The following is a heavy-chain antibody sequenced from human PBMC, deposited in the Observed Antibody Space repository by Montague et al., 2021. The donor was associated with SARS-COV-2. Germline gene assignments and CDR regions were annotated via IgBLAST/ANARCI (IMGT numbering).Heavy chain of an antibody. CDR3: AGAFGSSFDF. V-gene: IGHV4-4*07. CDR1: FGSVKNYF. J-gene: IGHJ4*02. Sequence: SETLSLTCTVSFGSVKNYFWSWIRQPVGKGLEWNGRIFVTGGTKYTPSLKSRVTMSLDTSKDQFSLKLRSVTAADTAIYYCAGAFGSSFDFWGQGILVAVSS. D-gene: IGHD6-13*01. CDR2: IFVTGGT.